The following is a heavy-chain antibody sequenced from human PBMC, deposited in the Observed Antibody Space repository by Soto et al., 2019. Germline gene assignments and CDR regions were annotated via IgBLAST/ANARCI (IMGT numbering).Heavy chain of an antibody. J-gene: IGHJ4*02. V-gene: IGHV4-39*07. CDR3: ARGLISGSHYSGGWYYFDS. CDR1: GGSISSSSFH. CDR2: IYNSGSA. Sequence: SETLSLTCTVSGGSISSSSFHWGWIRQPPGKGLEWIGSIYNSGSAYYNPSPKSRVTISVHTSSSQFSLELSSVTAADTAVYYCARGLISGSHYSGGWYYFDSWGQGTQVTVSS. D-gene: IGHD1-26*01.